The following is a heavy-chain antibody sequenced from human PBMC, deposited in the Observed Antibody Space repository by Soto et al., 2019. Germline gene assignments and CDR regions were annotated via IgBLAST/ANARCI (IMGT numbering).Heavy chain of an antibody. V-gene: IGHV1-8*01. CDR3: ARERTGTTSMDV. Sequence: QVQLVQSGAEVKKPGASVKVSCKASGYTFSSYAINWVRQATGQGLEWMGWMNPNSGNTGYAQKFQGRVTMTRNTSISTAYMELSSLRSEDTAVYYCARERTGTTSMDVWGQGTTVTVSS. CDR1: GYTFSSYA. CDR2: MNPNSGNT. J-gene: IGHJ6*02. D-gene: IGHD1-1*01.